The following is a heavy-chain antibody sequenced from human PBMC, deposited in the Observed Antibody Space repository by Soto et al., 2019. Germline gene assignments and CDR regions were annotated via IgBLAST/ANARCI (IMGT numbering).Heavy chain of an antibody. CDR2: INPSDGNT. V-gene: IGHV1-46*01. Sequence: ASVKVSCKASGYTFTSYYMHWVRQAPGQGLEWMGRINPSDGNTNYAQKFQGRVTMTRDTSASTAYMELSSLRSEDTAVYYCARGVEGAFDIWGQGTMVTVSS. CDR3: ARGVEGAFDI. J-gene: IGHJ3*02. CDR1: GYTFTSYY.